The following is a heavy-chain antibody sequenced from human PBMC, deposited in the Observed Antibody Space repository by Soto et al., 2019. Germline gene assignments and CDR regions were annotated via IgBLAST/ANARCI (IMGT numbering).Heavy chain of an antibody. CDR3: AKDLYCRGGNCYDSY. CDR1: GFTFNDYA. D-gene: IGHD2-15*01. CDR2: ISGGGAST. Sequence: GGSLRLSCAASGFTFNDYAMTWVRQAPGKGLEWVSSISGGGASTNHADSVKGRFAMSRDKSKNTLFLQMNSLRAEDTAVYYCAKDLYCRGGNCYDSYWGQGTLVSVSS. V-gene: IGHV3-23*01. J-gene: IGHJ4*02.